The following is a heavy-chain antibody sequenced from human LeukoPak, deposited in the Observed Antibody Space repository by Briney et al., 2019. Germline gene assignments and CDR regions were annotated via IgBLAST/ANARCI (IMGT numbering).Heavy chain of an antibody. V-gene: IGHV1-69*05. D-gene: IGHD3-10*01. J-gene: IGHJ4*02. CDR1: VGTLLRYA. CDR2: IIPILGTA. CDR3: ARQDPYGSGISPRDY. Sequence: GCSVKVSFQASVGTLLRYAIRWVRQAPAKELAWMGGIIPILGTANYAQRFQGRVTITTDESTSTAYMELSSLRSEDTSVYYCARQDPYGSGISPRDYWGQGTLVTVSS.